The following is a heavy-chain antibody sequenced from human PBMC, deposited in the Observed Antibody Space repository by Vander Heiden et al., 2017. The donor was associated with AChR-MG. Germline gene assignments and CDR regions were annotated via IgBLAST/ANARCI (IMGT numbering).Heavy chain of an antibody. CDR2: INEDGSEK. CDR3: ARDSGWNYCEY. J-gene: IGHJ4*02. V-gene: IGHV3-7*01. D-gene: IGHD6-19*01. Sequence: EVQLVESGGDLVQPGGSLRLSCAASGFTFSSYWMSWVRQAPGKGLEWVGYINEDGSEKNYVDSVKGRFTISRDNAKNSLYLQMNSLRAEDTAVYYCARDSGWNYCEYWGQGILVTVSS. CDR1: GFTFSSYW.